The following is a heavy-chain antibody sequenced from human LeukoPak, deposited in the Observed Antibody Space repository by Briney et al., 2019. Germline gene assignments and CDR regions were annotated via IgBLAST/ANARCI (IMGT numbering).Heavy chain of an antibody. V-gene: IGHV3-30*02. D-gene: IGHD6-13*01. CDR2: IRYDGSNK. J-gene: IGHJ4*02. CDR1: GFTFSSYG. Sequence: GGSLRLSCAASGFTFSSYGMHWVRQAPGKGLEWVAFIRYDGSNKYYADSVKGRFTISGDNSKNTLYLQMNSLRAEDTAVYYCAKGAAHGQQLVPAWGQGTLVTVSS. CDR3: AKGAAHGQQLVPA.